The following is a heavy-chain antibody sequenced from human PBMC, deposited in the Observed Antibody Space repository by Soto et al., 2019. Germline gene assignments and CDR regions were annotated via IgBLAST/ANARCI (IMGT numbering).Heavy chain of an antibody. CDR2: INHSGST. CDR3: ARGTIFGVPPNWFDP. Sequence: KPSETLSLTCAVYGGSFSGYYWIWIRQPPGKGLEWIGEINHSGSTNYNPSLKSRVTISVDTPKNQFSLKLSSVTAADTAVYYCARGTIFGVPPNWFDPWGQGTLVTVSS. CDR1: GGSFSGYY. D-gene: IGHD3-3*01. V-gene: IGHV4-34*01. J-gene: IGHJ5*02.